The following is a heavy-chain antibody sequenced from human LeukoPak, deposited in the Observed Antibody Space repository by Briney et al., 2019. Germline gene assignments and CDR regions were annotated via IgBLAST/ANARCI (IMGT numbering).Heavy chain of an antibody. CDR2: INPDGSRT. D-gene: IGHD3-9*01. CDR3: ARDFEAPSDC. Sequence: GSLRLSCAASGFTLSSYWIHWVRQAPGEGLVWVSRINPDGSRTDYADSVKGRFTISRDNTKNTVDLQVSSLRAEDTAVYYCARDFEAPSDCWGQGTLVTVSS. J-gene: IGHJ4*02. V-gene: IGHV3-74*01. CDR1: GFTLSSYW.